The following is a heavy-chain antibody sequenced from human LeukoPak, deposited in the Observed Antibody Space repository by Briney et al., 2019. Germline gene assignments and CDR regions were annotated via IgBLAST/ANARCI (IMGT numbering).Heavy chain of an antibody. CDR2: ISSSGDST. J-gene: IGHJ4*02. CDR1: GFTFSNYG. Sequence: GGSLRLSCAVSGFTFSNYGMSWVRQAPGKGLEWVSVISSSGDSTYYADSVKGRFTISRDNSKNTLYLQMSGLRAEDTAIYYCAKDDGNNAKLLLDYWGQGTLVTVSS. D-gene: IGHD2/OR15-2a*01. V-gene: IGHV3-23*01. CDR3: AKDDGNNAKLLLDY.